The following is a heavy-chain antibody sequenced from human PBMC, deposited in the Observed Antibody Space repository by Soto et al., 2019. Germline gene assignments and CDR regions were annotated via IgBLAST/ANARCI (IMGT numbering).Heavy chain of an antibody. Sequence: SETLSLTCTVSGGSISSYYWSWIRQPPGKGLEWIGYIYYSGSTNYNPSLKSRVTISVDTSKNQFSLKLSSVTAADTAVYYCAREVQGYSSGWYFRRFDYWGQATLVTVPQ. J-gene: IGHJ4*02. CDR3: AREVQGYSSGWYFRRFDY. CDR1: GGSISSYY. CDR2: IYYSGST. V-gene: IGHV4-59*01. D-gene: IGHD6-19*01.